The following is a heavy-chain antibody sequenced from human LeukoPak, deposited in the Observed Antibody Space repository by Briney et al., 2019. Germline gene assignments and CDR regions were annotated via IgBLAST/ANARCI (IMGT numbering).Heavy chain of an antibody. V-gene: IGHV1-2*02. CDR1: GITVTDYF. CDR3: AGHSSSSAGWFDP. J-gene: IGHJ5*01. D-gene: IGHD6-6*01. Sequence: ASVKVSCKASGITVTDYFIHWVRQASGQGLEWMGWINPHNGGTNYGQKFQGRVTMTRDTSINTVYMEVTRLTSDDTAIYYCAGHSSSSAGWFDPWGQGTWATVPS. CDR2: INPHNGGT.